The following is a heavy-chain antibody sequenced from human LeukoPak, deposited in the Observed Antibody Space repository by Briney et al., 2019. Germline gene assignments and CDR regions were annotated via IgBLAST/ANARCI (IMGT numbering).Heavy chain of an antibody. CDR1: GGSFSGYY. V-gene: IGHV3-7*01. CDR2: IKQDGSEK. Sequence: PSETLSLTCAVYGGSFSGYYWSWVRQAPGKGLEWVANIKQDGSEKYYADSVKGRFTISRDNAKNSLYLQMNSLRAEDTAVYYCASREKYGDLDYWGQGTLVTVSS. J-gene: IGHJ4*02. D-gene: IGHD4-17*01. CDR3: ASREKYGDLDY.